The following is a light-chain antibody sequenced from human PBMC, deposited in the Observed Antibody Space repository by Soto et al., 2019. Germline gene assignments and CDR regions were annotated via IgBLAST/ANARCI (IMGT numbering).Light chain of an antibody. CDR3: QQYHNWPPQYT. CDR1: QTVSSN. J-gene: IGKJ2*01. V-gene: IGKV3-15*01. Sequence: EIVRTQSPATLSVSPGERATVSCRASQTVSSNLAWYQQKPGQAPRLLIHGASTRATGVPARFSGSGSGTELTLTISSLQSEDFAVYYCQQYHNWPPQYTFGQGTKLQIK. CDR2: GAS.